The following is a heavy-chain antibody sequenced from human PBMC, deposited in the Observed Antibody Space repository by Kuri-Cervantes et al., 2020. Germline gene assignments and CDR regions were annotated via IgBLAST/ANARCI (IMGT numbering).Heavy chain of an antibody. CDR2: IDWDDDK. CDR1: GFSLSTSGMC. D-gene: IGHD3-22*01. CDR3: ARDYYASSGYYFGDY. Sequence: SGPTLVKPTQTLTLTCTFSGFSLSTSGMCASWIRQPPGKALEWLARIDWDDDKYYSTSLKTRLTNSKDTSKNQVVLTMTNMDPVDTATYHCARDYYASSGYYFGDYWGQGTLVTVSS. J-gene: IGHJ4*02. V-gene: IGHV2-70*11.